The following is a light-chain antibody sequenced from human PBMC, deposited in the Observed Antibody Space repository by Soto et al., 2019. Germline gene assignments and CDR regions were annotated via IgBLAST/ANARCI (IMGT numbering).Light chain of an antibody. J-gene: IGKJ4*01. CDR1: QSVSSSY. V-gene: IGKV3-20*01. Sequence: EIVSTQSPGTLSLSPGERATLSCRASQSVSSSYLAWYQQKPGQAPKVLIYRASSRATGIPDRFSGSGSGTDFTLTISRLEPEDFAVYYCQQYGISPLTVGLGAKV. CDR3: QQYGISPLT. CDR2: RAS.